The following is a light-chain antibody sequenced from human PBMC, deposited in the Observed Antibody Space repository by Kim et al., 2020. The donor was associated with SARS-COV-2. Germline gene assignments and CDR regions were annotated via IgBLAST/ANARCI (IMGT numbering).Light chain of an antibody. Sequence: VSPGEGATRSCRASQTINKNLAWYQQKPGQAPRLLIFDASTRATGIPARFSGGGSGTEFTLTITSLRSEDFAIYYCQQYNNWPPNTFGQGTKLEI. CDR1: QTINKN. V-gene: IGKV3-15*01. CDR2: DAS. CDR3: QQYNNWPPNT. J-gene: IGKJ2*01.